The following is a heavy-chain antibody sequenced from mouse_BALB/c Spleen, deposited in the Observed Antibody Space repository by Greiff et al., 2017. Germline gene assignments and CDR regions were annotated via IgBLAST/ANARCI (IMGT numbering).Heavy chain of an antibody. D-gene: IGHD1-1*01. J-gene: IGHJ4*01. CDR1: GYTFTSYW. CDR3: ARRGYYGSRDAMDY. V-gene: IGHV1-69*02. CDR2: IYPSDSYT. Sequence: VQLQQPGAELVRPGASVKLSCKASGYTFTSYWINWVKQRPGQGLEWIGNIYPSDSYTNYNQKFKDKATLTADTSSSTAYMQLSSLTSEDSAVYFCARRGYYGSRDAMDYWGQGTSVTVSS.